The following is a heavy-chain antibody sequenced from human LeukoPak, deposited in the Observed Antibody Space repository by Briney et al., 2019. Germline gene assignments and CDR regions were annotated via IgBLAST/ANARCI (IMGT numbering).Heavy chain of an antibody. J-gene: IGHJ6*02. CDR1: GYTFSSYA. D-gene: IGHD6-25*01. CDR2: ISGSGGST. V-gene: IGHV3-23*01. CDR3: AISAKETYYYYFGMDV. Sequence: PGGSLRLSCAASGYTFSSYAMSCVRQAPGKGLEWVSAISGSGGSTYYADSVKGRFTISRDHSKNTLYLQMNSLRAEDTAVYYCAISAKETYYYYFGMDVWGQGTTVTVSS.